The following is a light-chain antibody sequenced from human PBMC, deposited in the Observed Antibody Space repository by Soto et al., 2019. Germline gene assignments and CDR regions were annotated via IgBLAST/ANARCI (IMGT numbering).Light chain of an antibody. Sequence: DIQMTQSPSTLSASVGDRATITCRASQSIGRWLAWYQQKPGKAPKLLIYKASTLETGVPSRFSGSGSGTDFTLTISSLQPDDFAIYYCQQYNSSPVISFGHGTKLDIK. CDR2: KAS. CDR1: QSIGRW. V-gene: IGKV1-5*03. CDR3: QQYNSSPVIS. J-gene: IGKJ2*03.